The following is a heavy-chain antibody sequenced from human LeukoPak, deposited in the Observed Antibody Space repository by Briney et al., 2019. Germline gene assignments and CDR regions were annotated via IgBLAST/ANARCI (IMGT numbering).Heavy chain of an antibody. J-gene: IGHJ1*01. CDR2: IKSDGGT. Sequence: PGGSLRLSCAASGFTLSTYWMHWARQAPGKGLVWVSRIKSDGGTNYADSVKGRFTISRDNAKKTVSLQMNSLRPEDTGVYYCARAPSEIGGYYPEYFRHWGQGTLVTVSS. CDR1: GFTLSTYW. CDR3: ARAPSEIGGYYPEYFRH. V-gene: IGHV3-74*01. D-gene: IGHD3-22*01.